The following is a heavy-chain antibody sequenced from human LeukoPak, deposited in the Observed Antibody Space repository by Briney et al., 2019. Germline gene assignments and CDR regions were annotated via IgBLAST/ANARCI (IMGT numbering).Heavy chain of an antibody. Sequence: ASVKVSCKASGYTFTGYYMHWVRQAPEQGLEWMGWINPNSGGTNYAQKFQGRVTMPRDTSISTAYMELSRLRSDDTAVYYCARDVSPIAAADTYYYYYYMDVWGKGTTVTVS. CDR1: GYTFTGYY. J-gene: IGHJ6*03. D-gene: IGHD6-13*01. CDR2: INPNSGGT. CDR3: ARDVSPIAAADTYYYYYYMDV. V-gene: IGHV1-2*02.